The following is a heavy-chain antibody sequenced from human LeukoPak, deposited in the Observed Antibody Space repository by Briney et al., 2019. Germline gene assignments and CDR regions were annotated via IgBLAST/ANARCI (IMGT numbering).Heavy chain of an antibody. CDR3: AREFADSDYDFWSGYYIPDA. CDR2: IYTSGST. V-gene: IGHV4-61*02. CDR1: GGSISSGSYY. Sequence: SETLSLTCTVSGGSISSGSYYWSWIRQPAGKGLEWIGRIYTSGSTNYNPSLKSRVTISVDTSKNQFSLKLSSVTAADTAVYYCAREFADSDYDFWSGYYIPDAWGQGTLVTVSS. J-gene: IGHJ5*02. D-gene: IGHD3-3*01.